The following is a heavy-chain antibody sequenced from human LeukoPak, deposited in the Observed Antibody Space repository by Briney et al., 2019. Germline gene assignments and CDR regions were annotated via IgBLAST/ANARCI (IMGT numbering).Heavy chain of an antibody. CDR2: INSDGSST. V-gene: IGHV3-74*01. CDR3: ASQRWLQSSFDY. CDR1: GFTFSNAW. D-gene: IGHD5-24*01. Sequence: GGSLRLSCAASGFTFSNAWMNWVRQAPGKGLVWVSRINSDGSSTSYADSVKGRFTISRDNARNTLYLQMNSLRAEDTAVYYCASQRWLQSSFDYWGQGTLVTVSS. J-gene: IGHJ4*02.